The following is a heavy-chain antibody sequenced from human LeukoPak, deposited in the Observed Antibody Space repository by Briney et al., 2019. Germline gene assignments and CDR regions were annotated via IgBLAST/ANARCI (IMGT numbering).Heavy chain of an antibody. CDR3: ARPYSSSSYYYGMDV. Sequence: ASVKVSCKASGYTFTSYDINWVRQAPGQGLEWMGRIIPIFGTANYAQKFQGRVTITADESTSTAYMELSSLRSEDTAVYYCARPYSSSSYYYGMDVWGQGTTVTVSS. CDR1: GYTFTSYD. V-gene: IGHV1-69*13. J-gene: IGHJ6*02. D-gene: IGHD6-6*01. CDR2: IIPIFGTA.